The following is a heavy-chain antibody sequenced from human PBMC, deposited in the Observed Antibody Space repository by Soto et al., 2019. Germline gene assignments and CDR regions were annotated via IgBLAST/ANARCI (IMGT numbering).Heavy chain of an antibody. Sequence: QAHLVESGGGVVQPGRSLRLSCAASGFTFTRYGMHWVRQAPGTRLEWVAVISYDGGLQHYADSVKGRFTISRDNSKNMVLLQMNSRRAEDTAVYYCVSDRGYGHASLPYSWGQGPLVSVSS. CDR3: VSDRGYGHASLPYS. D-gene: IGHD5-18*01. CDR1: GFTFTRYG. V-gene: IGHV3-30*03. CDR2: ISYDGGLQ. J-gene: IGHJ4*02.